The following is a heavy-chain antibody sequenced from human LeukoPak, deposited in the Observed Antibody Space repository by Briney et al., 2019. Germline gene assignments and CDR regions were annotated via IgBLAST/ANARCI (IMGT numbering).Heavy chain of an antibody. Sequence: GGSLRLSCAASGFTFSSYGMNWVRQAPGKGLEWVSSISSSSSYIYYADSVKGRFTISRDNAKNSLYLQMNSLRAEDTAVYYCARDSSSEFDYWGQGTLVTVSS. J-gene: IGHJ4*02. CDR3: ARDSSSEFDY. V-gene: IGHV3-21*01. CDR1: GFTFSSYG. CDR2: ISSSSSYI. D-gene: IGHD6-6*01.